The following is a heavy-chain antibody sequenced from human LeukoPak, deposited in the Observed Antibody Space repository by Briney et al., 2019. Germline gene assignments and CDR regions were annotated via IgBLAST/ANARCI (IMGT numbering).Heavy chain of an antibody. CDR1: GFTFSSYS. Sequence: PGGSLRLSCAASGFTFSSYSMNWVRQAPGKGLEWVSYIGISSTIDYADSVKGRFTISRDNAKNSLYLQMNSLKTEDTAVYFCTRYGDGNNVAFDIWGQGTMVTVSS. CDR3: TRYGDGNNVAFDI. D-gene: IGHD4-17*01. J-gene: IGHJ3*02. V-gene: IGHV3-48*01. CDR2: IGISSTI.